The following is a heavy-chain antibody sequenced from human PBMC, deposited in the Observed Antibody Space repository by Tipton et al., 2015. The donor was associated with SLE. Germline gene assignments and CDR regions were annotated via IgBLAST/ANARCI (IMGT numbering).Heavy chain of an antibody. J-gene: IGHJ3*02. CDR2: ISWDGGST. CDR1: GFTFDDYA. CDR3: AKDMGGHDAFDI. Sequence: SLRLSCAASGFTFDDYAMHWVRQAPGKGLEWVSLISWDGGSTYYADSVKGRFTISRDNSKNSLYLQMNGLRAEDTALYYCAKDMGGHDAFDIWGQGTMVTVSS. D-gene: IGHD3-16*01. V-gene: IGHV3-43D*03.